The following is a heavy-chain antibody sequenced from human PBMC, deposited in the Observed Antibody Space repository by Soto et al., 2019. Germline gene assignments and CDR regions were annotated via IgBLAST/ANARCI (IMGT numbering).Heavy chain of an antibody. V-gene: IGHV4-31*03. CDR2: IYYSGST. CDR1: GGSISSGGYY. Sequence: PSETLSLTCTVSGGSISSGGYYWSWIRQHPGKGLEWIGYIYYSGSTYYNPSLKSRVTISVDTSKNQFSLKLSSVTAADTAVYYCARAHLQELRIEYFDYWGQGTLVTVSS. J-gene: IGHJ4*02. D-gene: IGHD1-7*01. CDR3: ARAHLQELRIEYFDY.